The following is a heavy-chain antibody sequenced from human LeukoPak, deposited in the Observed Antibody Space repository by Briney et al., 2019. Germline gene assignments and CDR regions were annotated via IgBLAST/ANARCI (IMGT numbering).Heavy chain of an antibody. CDR3: ARDSGYEPEKMVGAFDI. J-gene: IGHJ3*02. D-gene: IGHD5-12*01. V-gene: IGHV3-48*03. Sequence: GGSLRLSCAASGFTFSSYEMNWVRQAPGKGLEWVSYISSSGNTIYYADSVKGRFTISRDNAENSLYLQMNSLRAEDTAVYYCARDSGYEPEKMVGAFDIWGQGTMVTVSS. CDR2: ISSSGNTI. CDR1: GFTFSSYE.